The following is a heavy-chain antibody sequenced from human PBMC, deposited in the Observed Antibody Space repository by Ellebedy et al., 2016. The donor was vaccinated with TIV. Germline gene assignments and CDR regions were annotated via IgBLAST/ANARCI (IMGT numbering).Heavy chain of an antibody. CDR2: IYDSGST. J-gene: IGHJ3*02. D-gene: IGHD3-10*01. CDR3: AAGYYYGSGSYLKPDAFDI. CDR1: GGSISSGDYY. Sequence: MPSETLSLTCTVSGGSISSGDYYWSWIRQHPGKALEWIGFIYDSGSTYYNPSLKSLLTISVDTSKNQFSLKLSSVTAADTALYYCAAGYYYGSGSYLKPDAFDIWGQGTMVTVSS. V-gene: IGHV4-31*01.